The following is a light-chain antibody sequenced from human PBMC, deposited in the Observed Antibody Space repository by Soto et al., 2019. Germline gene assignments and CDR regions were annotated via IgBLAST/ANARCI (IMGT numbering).Light chain of an antibody. J-gene: IGLJ2*01. CDR2: SNN. Sequence: QSVLTQPPSASGTPGQRVTISCSGSSSNIGSNTVNWYQQLPGTAPKLLIYSNNQRPSGVPDRFSGSKSGTSASLAISGLQSEDEADYYCAAWDDSLNVYVVXGGGTKVTVL. CDR3: AAWDDSLNVYVV. V-gene: IGLV1-44*01. CDR1: SSNIGSNT.